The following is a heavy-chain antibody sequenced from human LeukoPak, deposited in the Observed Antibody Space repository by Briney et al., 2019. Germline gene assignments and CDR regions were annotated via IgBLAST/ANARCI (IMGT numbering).Heavy chain of an antibody. CDR2: IYTSGST. Sequence: SETLSLTCTVSGNSISSGDNYWSWIRQPAGKGLEWIGRIYTSGSTYYNPSLKSRVTISVDTSKNQFSLKLSSVTAADTAVYYCARDRGFYYYYMDVWGKGTTVTVSS. J-gene: IGHJ6*03. D-gene: IGHD1-26*01. CDR1: GNSISSGDNY. V-gene: IGHV4-61*02. CDR3: ARDRGFYYYYMDV.